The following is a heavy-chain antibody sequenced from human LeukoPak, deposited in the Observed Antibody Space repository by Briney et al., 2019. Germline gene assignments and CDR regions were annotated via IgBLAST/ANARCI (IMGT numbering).Heavy chain of an antibody. CDR3: AREAAAGPGEFDY. Sequence: SGPALVKPTQTLTLTCTFSGFSLSTSGMCVSWIRQPPGKGLERIGYIYYSGSTNYNPSLKSRVTISVDTSKNQFSLKLSSVTAADTAVYYCAREAAAGPGEFDYWGQGTLVTVSS. V-gene: IGHV4-61*08. CDR1: GFSLSTSGMC. CDR2: IYYSGST. J-gene: IGHJ4*02. D-gene: IGHD6-13*01.